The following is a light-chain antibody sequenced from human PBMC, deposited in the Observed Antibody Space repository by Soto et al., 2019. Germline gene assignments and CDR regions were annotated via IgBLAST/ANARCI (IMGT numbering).Light chain of an antibody. V-gene: IGKV3-11*01. CDR2: DAS. CDR3: QQRSNWPRGVT. CDR1: QSVSSY. J-gene: IGKJ4*01. Sequence: EIVLTQSPATLSLSPGERATLSCRASQSVSSYLAWYQQKPGQAPRLLIYDASNRATGIPARFSGSGYGTDFTLTISSLEPEDFAVYYCQQRSNWPRGVTFGGGTKVEIK.